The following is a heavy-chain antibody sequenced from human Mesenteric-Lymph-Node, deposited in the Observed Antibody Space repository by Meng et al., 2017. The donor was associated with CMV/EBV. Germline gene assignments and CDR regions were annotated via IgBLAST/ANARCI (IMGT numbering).Heavy chain of an antibody. CDR2: IYYRGST. CDR1: GGSISNNNDF. D-gene: IGHD6-19*01. J-gene: IGHJ4*02. CDR3: ARDKAVLKYYFEY. Sequence: SETLSLTCTVSGGSISNNNDFWGWIRQPPGKGLEWIGSIYYRGSTYYNPSLKSRVTISVDTSKNQFSLKLSSVTAADTAVYFCARDKAVLKYYFEYWGQGTLVTVSS. V-gene: IGHV4-39*07.